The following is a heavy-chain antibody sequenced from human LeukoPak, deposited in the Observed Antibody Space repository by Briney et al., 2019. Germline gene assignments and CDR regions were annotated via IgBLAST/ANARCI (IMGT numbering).Heavy chain of an antibody. J-gene: IGHJ4*02. D-gene: IGHD3-22*01. Sequence: GGSLRLSCAASGFTFSSYTMNWVRQAPGKGLEWVCRIKSKVDGGTTDYAAPVKGRFTISRDDPENTLYLQMNSLKIEDTGVYFCTTEELARSGYYYVGHWGQGTLVTVSS. CDR1: GFTFSSYT. V-gene: IGHV3-15*01. CDR3: TTEELARSGYYYVGH. CDR2: IKSKVDGGTT.